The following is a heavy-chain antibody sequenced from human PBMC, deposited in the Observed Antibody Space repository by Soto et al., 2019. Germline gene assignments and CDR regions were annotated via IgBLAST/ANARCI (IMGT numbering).Heavy chain of an antibody. V-gene: IGHV1-3*01. J-gene: IGHJ6*03. D-gene: IGHD6-13*01. CDR1: GYTFTSYA. CDR2: INAGNGNT. CDR3: ARCPSSSSWTFYYYYMDV. Sequence: ASVKVSCKASGYTFTSYAMHWVRQAPGQRLEWMGWINAGNGNTKYSQKFQGRVTITRDTSASTAYMELSSLRSEDTAVYYCARCPSSSSWTFYYYYMDVWGKGTTVTVSS.